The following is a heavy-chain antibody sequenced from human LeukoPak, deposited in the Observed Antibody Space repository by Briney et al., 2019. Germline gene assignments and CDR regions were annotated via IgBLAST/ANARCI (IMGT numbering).Heavy chain of an antibody. D-gene: IGHD3-3*02. CDR2: IYYSGST. Sequence: SETLSLTCTVSGGSISSYYWSWIRQPPGKGLEWIGYIYYSGSTNYNPSLKSRVTISVDTSKNQFSLKLSSVTAAGTAVYYCARAYSIDGPFDPWGQGTLVTVSS. V-gene: IGHV4-59*01. CDR3: ARAYSIDGPFDP. J-gene: IGHJ5*02. CDR1: GGSISSYY.